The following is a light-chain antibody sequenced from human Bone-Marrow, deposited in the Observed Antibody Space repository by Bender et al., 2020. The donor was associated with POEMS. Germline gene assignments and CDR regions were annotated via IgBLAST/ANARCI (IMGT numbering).Light chain of an antibody. CDR1: SSDVGSSKF. J-gene: IGLJ1*01. Sequence: QSTLTQPRSVSGSPGQSVTISCIGTSSDVGSSKFVSWFQQHPGEAPKLIIYEGTKRPSGVSNRFSGSRSGYTASLTISGLQAEDEADYYCCSFATSSTFVFGTGTKVTV. V-gene: IGLV2-11*01. CDR2: EGT. CDR3: CSFATSSTFV.